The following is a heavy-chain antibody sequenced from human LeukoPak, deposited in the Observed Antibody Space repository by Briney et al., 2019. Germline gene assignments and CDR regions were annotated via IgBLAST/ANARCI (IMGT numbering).Heavy chain of an antibody. CDR3: ARDRALLWFGELLQRAYNWFDP. J-gene: IGHJ5*02. V-gene: IGHV4-61*02. CDR1: GGSISSRSYY. CDR2: IYTSGST. D-gene: IGHD3-10*01. Sequence: SETLSLTCTVSGGSISSRSYYWSWIRQPAGKGVEWVGRIYTSGSTNYNPSLKSRVTMSVDTSKNQFSLKLSSVTAADTAVYYCARDRALLWFGELLQRAYNWFDPWGQGTLVTVSS.